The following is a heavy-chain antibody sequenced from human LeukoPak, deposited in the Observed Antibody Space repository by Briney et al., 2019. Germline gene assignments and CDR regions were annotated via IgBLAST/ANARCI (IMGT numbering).Heavy chain of an antibody. V-gene: IGHV3-9*01. CDR2: ISWKSGSI. Sequence: GGSLRLSCAASGFTFDVYAMHCVRQAPGKGLEWVSGISWKSGSIGYADSVKGRFTSSRDNAKNSLYLQMNSLRAEDTALYYCAKDITPYSSGWYLGFDYWGQGTLLTVSS. CDR1: GFTFDVYA. J-gene: IGHJ4*02. D-gene: IGHD6-19*01. CDR3: AKDITPYSSGWYLGFDY.